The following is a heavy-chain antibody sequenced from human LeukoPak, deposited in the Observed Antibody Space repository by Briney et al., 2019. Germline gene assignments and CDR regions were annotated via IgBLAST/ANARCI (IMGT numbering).Heavy chain of an antibody. V-gene: IGHV1-2*02. J-gene: IGHJ4*02. Sequence: GASVKVSCKASGYTFTVHYLHWLRQAPGQGLEWMGWIKPDSGATNFAHNFQGRVTMTSDTSINTAYMELSSLTSDDTAMYYCARDHDYGPDYWGRWTLVTVSA. CDR3: ARDHDYGPDY. D-gene: IGHD4/OR15-4a*01. CDR1: GYTFTVHY. CDR2: IKPDSGAT.